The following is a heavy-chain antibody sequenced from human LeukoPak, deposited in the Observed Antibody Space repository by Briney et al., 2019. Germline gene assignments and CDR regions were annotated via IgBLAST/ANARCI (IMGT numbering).Heavy chain of an antibody. D-gene: IGHD5-12*01. Sequence: ASVTVSCKASGYTFSNYAINWVRQAPGQGLEWMGWISTYNGNTKSAHRFQGRVTMTTNTSTTTVYMELRSLRSDDTAVYFCARDPSSGGYDSRPDFWGQGPLVTVSS. CDR1: GYTFSNYA. CDR2: ISTYNGNT. J-gene: IGHJ4*02. CDR3: ARDPSSGGYDSRPDF. V-gene: IGHV1-18*01.